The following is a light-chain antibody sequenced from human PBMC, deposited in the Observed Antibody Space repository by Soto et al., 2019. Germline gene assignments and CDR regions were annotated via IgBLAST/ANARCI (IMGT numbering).Light chain of an antibody. Sequence: EIVLTQSPATLSLSPGERATLSCRASQSVSSYLVWYQQKPGQAPRLLIYDASNRATGIPARFSGSGSGTDFTLTISSLEPEDFATYYCQQSYSTPTFGQGTKVEIK. CDR3: QQSYSTPT. V-gene: IGKV3-11*01. CDR2: DAS. J-gene: IGKJ1*01. CDR1: QSVSSY.